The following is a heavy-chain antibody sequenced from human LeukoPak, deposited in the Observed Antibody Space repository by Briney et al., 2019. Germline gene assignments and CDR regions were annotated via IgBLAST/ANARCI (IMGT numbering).Heavy chain of an antibody. CDR2: ISGGGGST. J-gene: IGHJ4*02. Sequence: GGSLRLSCAASGFTFSSYGIHWVRQAPGKGLEWVSGISGGGGSTDYADSVKGRFTISRDNSKNTLYLQMNSLRAEDTAVYYCAKVVGMCDYWGQGTLVTVSS. V-gene: IGHV3-23*01. D-gene: IGHD2-21*01. CDR3: AKVVGMCDY. CDR1: GFTFSSYG.